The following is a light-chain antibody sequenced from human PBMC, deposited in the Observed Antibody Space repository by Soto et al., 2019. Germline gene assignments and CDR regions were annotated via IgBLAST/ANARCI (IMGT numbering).Light chain of an antibody. CDR1: NSLTIY. J-gene: IGKJ1*01. CDR2: YAX. V-gene: IGKV3-11*02. Sequence: IVLTESPATLFLSPGDRATHYXGASNSLTIYLSWYPQKTGHXTRILXXYAXNRATGILARFSGSGSGRDFTLTISSLEPEDLAFYYCRQRSNWPSWTVGQGTKVDIK. CDR3: RQRSNWPSWT.